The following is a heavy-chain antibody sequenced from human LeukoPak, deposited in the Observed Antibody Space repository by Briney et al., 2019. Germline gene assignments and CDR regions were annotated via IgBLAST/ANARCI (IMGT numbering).Heavy chain of an antibody. D-gene: IGHD3-22*01. V-gene: IGHV3-23*01. CDR1: GFTFSSYA. CDR3: HYYDSSGYYNYFDY. CDR2: ISGSGGST. J-gene: IGHJ4*02. Sequence: GGSLRLSCAASGFTFSSYAMSWVRQAPGKGLEWVSAISGSGGSTYYADSVKGRFTISRDNSKNTLYLQMNSLRAKDTAVYYCHYYDSSGYYNYFDYWGQGTLVTVSS.